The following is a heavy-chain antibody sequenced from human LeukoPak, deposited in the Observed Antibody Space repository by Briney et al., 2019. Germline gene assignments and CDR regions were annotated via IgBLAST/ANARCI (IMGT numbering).Heavy chain of an antibody. CDR1: GGSLTRYH. Sequence: SETLSLTCTVSGGSLTRYHWGWIRQPPGKGLEWIGYINYSGSTNYSPSLEGRVTISLDTSKNQFSLQLSSATAADTAVYYCARRGVGATTWDAFDIWGQGTLVTVSS. V-gene: IGHV4-59*08. D-gene: IGHD1-26*01. CDR3: ARRGVGATTWDAFDI. J-gene: IGHJ3*02. CDR2: INYSGST.